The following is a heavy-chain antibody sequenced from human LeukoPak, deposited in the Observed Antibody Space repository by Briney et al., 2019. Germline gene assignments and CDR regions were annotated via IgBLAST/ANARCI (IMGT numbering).Heavy chain of an antibody. CDR1: GDSVTAFY. V-gene: IGHV4-59*08. CDR3: ARHPGGNDAHRFDY. D-gene: IGHD4-23*01. CDR2: ISNGGSSGST. Sequence: SETLSLTCTVSGDSVTAFYWSWIRQPPGKGLEWIGYISNGGSSGSTNYNPSLKSRVTISADMSKNHFSLRLNSVTAADTAVYYCARHPGGNDAHRFDYWGQGLLVTVSS. J-gene: IGHJ4*02.